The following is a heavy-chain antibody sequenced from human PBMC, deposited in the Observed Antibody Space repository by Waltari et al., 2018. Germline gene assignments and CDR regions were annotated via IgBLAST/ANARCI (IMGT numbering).Heavy chain of an antibody. D-gene: IGHD3-3*01. V-gene: IGHV4-39*07. CDR1: GGSISSSSYY. CDR2: IYYSGST. CDR3: ARVGYDYWRGYYQYYFDY. Sequence: QLQLQESGPGLVKPSETLSLTCTVSGGSISSSSYYWGWIRQPPGKGLEWIGSIYYSGSTYYNPSLKSRVTISVDTSKNQFSLKLSSVTAADTAVYYCARVGYDYWRGYYQYYFDYWGQGTLVTVSS. J-gene: IGHJ4*02.